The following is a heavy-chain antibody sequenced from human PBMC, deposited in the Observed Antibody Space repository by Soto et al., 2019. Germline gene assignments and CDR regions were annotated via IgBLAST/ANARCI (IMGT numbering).Heavy chain of an antibody. J-gene: IGHJ6*02. Sequence: QEHLVESGGGVVQPGESLRLSCAASGFILRSNGMHWVRQAPGKGLEWVAVSSFDGTKTYYADSVKGRFTISRDTPNNTLHLQMTSLRVEDTAIYYCAKDRGYDHKNGLDVWGQGTTVTVSS. CDR2: SSFDGTKT. V-gene: IGHV3-30*18. D-gene: IGHD3-22*01. CDR3: AKDRGYDHKNGLDV. CDR1: GFILRSNG.